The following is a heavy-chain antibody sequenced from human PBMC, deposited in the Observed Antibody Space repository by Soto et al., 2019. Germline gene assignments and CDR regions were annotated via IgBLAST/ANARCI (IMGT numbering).Heavy chain of an antibody. J-gene: IGHJ4*02. CDR2: INAYNGYT. Sequence: ASVKVSCKASGYSFICYGINWVRQAHGQGLVWTGWINAYNGYTNFAQKFQGRVTLTADTSTYSAYMEQRSLRTDDTAVSFCARDNCTNGVCYSGCWGQGSLCTVSS. D-gene: IGHD2-8*01. V-gene: IGHV1-18*04. CDR1: GYSFICYG. CDR3: ARDNCTNGVCYSGC.